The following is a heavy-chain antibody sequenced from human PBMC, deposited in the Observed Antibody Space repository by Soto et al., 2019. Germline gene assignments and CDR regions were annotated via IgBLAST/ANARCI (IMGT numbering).Heavy chain of an antibody. D-gene: IGHD2-21*02. CDR3: VAELYSGGGCCSFDF. J-gene: IGHJ3*01. CDR1: GFTFTNSA. CDR2: IIVASGRT. Sequence: QVQIVQSGPEVKRPGTSVRVSCKTSGFTFTNSAVQWVRQARGQRLEWIGWIIVASGRTNYAREVQERVTISMDTSTSTAYMGLSGLRSEDTAVYYCVAELYSGGGCCSFDFWGQGTMFTVSS. V-gene: IGHV1-58*01.